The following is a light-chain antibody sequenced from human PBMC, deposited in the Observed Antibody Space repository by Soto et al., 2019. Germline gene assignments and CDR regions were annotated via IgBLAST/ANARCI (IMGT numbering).Light chain of an antibody. CDR1: SSNLGNNF. CDR2: DDH. V-gene: IGLV1-51*01. J-gene: IGLJ3*02. Sequence: QSVLTQPPSVSAAPGQKVTISCSGNSSNLGNNFVSWYLQPPGTAPKVLIYDDHKRPSGIPDRFSGFKSGTSATLGITGLQTGDEADYYCESWDSSLSAVLFGGGTKLTVL. CDR3: ESWDSSLSAVL.